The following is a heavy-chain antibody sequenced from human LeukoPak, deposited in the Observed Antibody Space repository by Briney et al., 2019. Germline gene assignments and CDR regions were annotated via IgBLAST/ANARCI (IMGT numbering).Heavy chain of an antibody. J-gene: IGHJ4*02. V-gene: IGHV4-34*01. Sequence: GAFGGSDCSGSRQLPRKRLEWIGEINHSGSTNYNPSLKSRVTISVDTSKNQFSLKLSSVTAADTAVYYCAISSILGKFDYWGQGTLVTVSS. CDR1: GAFGGSD. D-gene: IGHD6-13*01. CDR2: INHSGST. CDR3: AISSILGKFDY.